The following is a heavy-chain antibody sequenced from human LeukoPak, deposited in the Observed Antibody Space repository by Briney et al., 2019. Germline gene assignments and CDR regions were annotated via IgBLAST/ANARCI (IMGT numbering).Heavy chain of an antibody. D-gene: IGHD3-9*01. J-gene: IGHJ4*02. CDR2: IYYSGTT. Sequence: PSETLSLTCRVSGGFISSYYWSWIRQPPGKGLEWIGYIYYSGTTNYNPSLKSRVTISLDTSKNQFSLKLSSVTADTAVYYCARRTGYYNGFDYWGQGTLVTVSS. CDR1: GGFISSYY. V-gene: IGHV4-59*01. CDR3: ARRTGYYNGFDY.